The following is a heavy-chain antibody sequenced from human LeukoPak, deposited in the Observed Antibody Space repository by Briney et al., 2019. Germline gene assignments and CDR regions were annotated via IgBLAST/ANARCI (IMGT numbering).Heavy chain of an antibody. J-gene: IGHJ5*02. D-gene: IGHD1-26*01. V-gene: IGHV4-39*01. CDR1: GGSISSSTYY. CDR3: ARRGSYHGWFDP. Sequence: SETLSLTCTVSGGSISSSTYYWGWIRQPPGKGLEWIGTIYYSGSTYYNPSLKSRVTISVYTSKNQFSLKLSSVTAADTAVYYCARRGSYHGWFDPWGQGTLVTVSS. CDR2: IYYSGST.